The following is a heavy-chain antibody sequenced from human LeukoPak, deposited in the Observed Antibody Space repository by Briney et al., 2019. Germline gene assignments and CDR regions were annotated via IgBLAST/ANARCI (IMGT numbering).Heavy chain of an antibody. J-gene: IGHJ6*02. CDR1: GFTFSSYW. CDR2: INQDGSEK. D-gene: IGHD5-12*01. CDR3: ARDARIVATLYYYYGMDV. Sequence: GGSLRLSCAASGFTFSSYWMSWVRQAPGKGLEWVANINQDGSEKYYVDSVKGRFTISRDNAKNSLYLQMNSLRAEDTAVYYCARDARIVATLYYYYGMDVWGQGTTVTVSS. V-gene: IGHV3-7*01.